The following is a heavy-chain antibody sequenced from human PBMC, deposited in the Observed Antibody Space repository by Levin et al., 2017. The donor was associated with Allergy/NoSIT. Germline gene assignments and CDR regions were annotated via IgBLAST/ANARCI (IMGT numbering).Heavy chain of an antibody. CDR1: GFTFSSYG. CDR2: ISYDGNNK. D-gene: IGHD2-2*01. Sequence: GGSLRLSCAASGFTFSSYGMHWVRQAPGKGLEWVAAISYDGNNKYYADSVKGRFTIFRDNSDNTLYLQMNSLRTEDTAVFYCAREECRSTSCYSHFTYWGQGTLVTVSS. CDR3: AREECRSTSCYSHFTY. J-gene: IGHJ4*02. V-gene: IGHV3-30*03.